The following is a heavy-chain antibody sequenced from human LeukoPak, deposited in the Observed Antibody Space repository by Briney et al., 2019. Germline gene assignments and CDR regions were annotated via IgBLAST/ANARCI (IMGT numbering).Heavy chain of an antibody. D-gene: IGHD3-3*01. CDR1: GFTFSSYG. V-gene: IGHV3-30*03. CDR3: ARDRAYYDFWSGYRPTTNYYGMDV. Sequence: GGSLRLSCAASGFTFSSYGMHWVRQAPGKGLEWVAVISYDGSNKYYADSVKGRFTISRDNSKNTLYLQMNSLRAEDTAVYYCARDRAYYDFWSGYRPTTNYYGMDVWGQGTTVTVSS. J-gene: IGHJ6*02. CDR2: ISYDGSNK.